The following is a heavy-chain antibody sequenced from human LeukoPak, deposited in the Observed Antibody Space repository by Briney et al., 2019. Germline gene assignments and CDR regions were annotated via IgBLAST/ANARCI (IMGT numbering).Heavy chain of an antibody. J-gene: IGHJ4*02. Sequence: PGGSLRLSCGASGFTFSSYEMNWVRQAPGKGLEWVSYISSSGSTIYYADSVKGRFTISRDNAKNSLYLQMNSLRAEDTAVYYWARGRYFDWLWGQGTLVTVSS. CDR1: GFTFSSYE. CDR3: ARGRYFDWL. V-gene: IGHV3-48*03. D-gene: IGHD3-9*01. CDR2: ISSSGSTI.